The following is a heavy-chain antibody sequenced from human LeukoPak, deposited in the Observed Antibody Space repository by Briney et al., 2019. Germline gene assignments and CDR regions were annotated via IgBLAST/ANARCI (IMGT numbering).Heavy chain of an antibody. V-gene: IGHV1-2*04. D-gene: IGHD3-22*01. CDR3: ARGDDTSGYYFLYYYGMDV. Sequence: ASVKVSCKASGYTFTGYYMHWVRQAPGQGLEWMGWINPNSGGTNYAQKFQGWVTMTRDTSISTVYMELSRLRSDDTAVYYCARGDDTSGYYFLYYYGMDVWGQGTTVTVSS. J-gene: IGHJ6*02. CDR2: INPNSGGT. CDR1: GYTFTGYY.